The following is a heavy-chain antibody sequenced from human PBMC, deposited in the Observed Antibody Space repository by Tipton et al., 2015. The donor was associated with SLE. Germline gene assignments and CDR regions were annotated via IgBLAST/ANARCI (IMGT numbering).Heavy chain of an antibody. V-gene: IGHV4-39*02. J-gene: IGHJ2*01. CDR1: GGSITRSSYY. D-gene: IGHD4-11*01. Sequence: TLSLTCTVSGGSITRSSYYWGWIRQPPGKGLEWIGRIYYIGSTYYNPSLQSPVTISVDTSKNHFSLKLISVTAADTAVYYCAREFLNPVTTVHYYFDLWGRGTLVTVSS. CDR2: IYYIGST. CDR3: AREFLNPVTTVHYYFDL.